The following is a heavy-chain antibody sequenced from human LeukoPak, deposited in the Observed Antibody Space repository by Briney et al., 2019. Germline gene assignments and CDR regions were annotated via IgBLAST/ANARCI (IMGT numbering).Heavy chain of an antibody. D-gene: IGHD2-15*01. CDR2: ISSSSSTI. CDR1: GFTFSSYS. V-gene: IGHV3-48*01. J-gene: IGHJ4*02. CDR3: ARDPLEDILLFVGRN. Sequence: PGGSLRLSCAASGFTFSSYSMNWVRQAPGKGLEWVSYISSSSSTIYYADSVKGRFTISRDNAKKSLYLQMNSLRAEDTDVYYCARDPLEDILLFVGRNWGPLTLVTFSS.